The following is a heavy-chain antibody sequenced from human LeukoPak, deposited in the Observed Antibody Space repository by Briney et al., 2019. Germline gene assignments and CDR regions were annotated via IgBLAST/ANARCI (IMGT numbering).Heavy chain of an antibody. CDR2: IVVGSGNT. Sequence: SVQVSCKASGFTFTSSAVQWVRQARGQRLEWIGWIVVGSGNTNYAQKFQERVTITRDMSTSTAYMELSSLRYEDTAVYYCAAVKRGSALDYWGQGTLVTVSS. CDR1: GFTFTSSA. CDR3: AAVKRGSALDY. V-gene: IGHV1-58*01. J-gene: IGHJ4*02. D-gene: IGHD1-26*01.